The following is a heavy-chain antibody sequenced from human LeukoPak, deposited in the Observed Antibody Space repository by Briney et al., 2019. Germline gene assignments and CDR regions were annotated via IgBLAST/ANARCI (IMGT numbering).Heavy chain of an antibody. CDR3: ARRGGAALAYFDY. CDR1: GFTFSSYS. CDR2: ISSSSSYI. V-gene: IGHV3-21*01. D-gene: IGHD6-6*01. Sequence: GSLRLSCAASGFTFSSYSMNWVRQAPGKGLEWVSSISSSSSYIYYADSVKGRFTISRDNAKNSLYLQMNSLRAEDTAVYYCARRGGAALAYFDYWGQGTLVTVSS. J-gene: IGHJ4*02.